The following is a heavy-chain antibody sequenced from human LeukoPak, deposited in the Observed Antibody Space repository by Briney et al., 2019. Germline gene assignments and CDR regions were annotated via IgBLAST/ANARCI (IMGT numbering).Heavy chain of an antibody. CDR3: AKPYCSSTSCSYYYYYYMDV. Sequence: GGSLRLSCAAFGFTFSTYGMHWVRQAPGKGLEWVAFIRYDGSKEYYADSVKGRFTISRDNSKNTLYLQMNSLRAEDTAVYYCAKPYCSSTSCSYYYYYYMDVWGKGTTVTVSS. D-gene: IGHD2-2*01. CDR2: IRYDGSKE. V-gene: IGHV3-30*02. J-gene: IGHJ6*03. CDR1: GFTFSTYG.